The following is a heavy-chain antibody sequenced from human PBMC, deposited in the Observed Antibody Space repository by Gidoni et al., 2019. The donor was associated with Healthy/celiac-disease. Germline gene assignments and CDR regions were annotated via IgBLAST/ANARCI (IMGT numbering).Heavy chain of an antibody. J-gene: IGHJ6*03. D-gene: IGHD1-1*01. V-gene: IGHV3-21*01. CDR1: GFTFSSYS. CDR2: ISSSSSYI. Sequence: EVQLVESGGGLVKPGGSLRLSCAASGFTFSSYSMTWVRQAPGKGLEWVSTISSSSSYIYYADSVKGRFTISRDNAMNSLYLQMNSLRAEDTAVYYCARASDWNLLGYYYYYMDVWGKGTTVTVSS. CDR3: ARASDWNLLGYYYYYMDV.